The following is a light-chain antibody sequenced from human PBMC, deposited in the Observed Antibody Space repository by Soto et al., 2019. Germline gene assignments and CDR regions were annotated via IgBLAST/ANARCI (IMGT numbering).Light chain of an antibody. Sequence: QSVLPQPASVSGSPGQSITISCSGTRSDIGSYNYVAWYQQFPGKTPKILIYGVSSRPSGVSSRFSGSRSGNTASLTISGLQAEDEADYYCIAYTGNYVYVFGSGTKVTVL. CDR1: RSDIGSYNY. CDR2: GVS. CDR3: IAYTGNYVYV. V-gene: IGLV2-14*01. J-gene: IGLJ1*01.